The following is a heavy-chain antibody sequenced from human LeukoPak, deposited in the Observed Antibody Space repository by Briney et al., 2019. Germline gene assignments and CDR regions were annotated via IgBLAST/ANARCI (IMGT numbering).Heavy chain of an antibody. CDR3: ARDFFRSGAFDI. CDR2: IWNDGSNK. CDR1: GFSFYTYG. J-gene: IGHJ3*02. V-gene: IGHV3-33*01. D-gene: IGHD3-10*01. Sequence: GGSLRLSCAVSGFSFYTYGIHWVRHAPGKGLEWVAVIWNDGSNKYYADSVKGRFTISRDNSKNTLYLQVNSLRTEDTAVYFCARDFFRSGAFDIWGQGTMVTVSS.